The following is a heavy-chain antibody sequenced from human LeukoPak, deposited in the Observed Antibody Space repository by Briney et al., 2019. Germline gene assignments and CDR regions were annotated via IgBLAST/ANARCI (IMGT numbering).Heavy chain of an antibody. Sequence: PGGSLRLSCAASGFTFSSYWMSWVRQAPGKGLSWVANIKYDGTEKHYVDSVKGRFTISRDNAKNSLYLQMNSLRAEDTAVYYCARDGVAAGIYFDYWGQGTLVTVSS. J-gene: IGHJ4*02. D-gene: IGHD6-13*01. CDR1: GFTFSSYW. V-gene: IGHV3-7*03. CDR2: IKYDGTEK. CDR3: ARDGVAAGIYFDY.